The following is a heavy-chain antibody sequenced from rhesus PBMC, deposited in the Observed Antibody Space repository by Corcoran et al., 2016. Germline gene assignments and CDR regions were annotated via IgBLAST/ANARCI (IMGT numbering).Heavy chain of an antibody. Sequence: QVILRQWGERLVKPSEHLSLACAVYGGSISGDYYWSSIRQAPGKGLEWIGNIDGDSAATNYNPSLKNRVTISRDTYKNHFFLSLTSVTAADTAMYFCARDEIGKHFKFWGQGALVAVSS. V-gene: IGHV4-73*01. CDR2: IDGDSAAT. CDR3: ARDEIGKHFKF. D-gene: IGHD4-35*01. CDR1: GGSISGDYY. J-gene: IGHJ1*01.